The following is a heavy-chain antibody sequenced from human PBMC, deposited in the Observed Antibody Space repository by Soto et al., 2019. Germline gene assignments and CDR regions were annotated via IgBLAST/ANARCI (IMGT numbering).Heavy chain of an antibody. J-gene: IGHJ4*02. Sequence: SETLSLTCTVSGGSISSGGYYWSWIRQHPGKGLEWIGYIYYSGSTSYNPSLKSRVTISVDTSKNQFSLKLSSVTAADTAVYYCARRWGDYFDYWGQGTLVTVSS. CDR1: GGSISSGGYY. V-gene: IGHV4-61*08. CDR2: IYYSGST. D-gene: IGHD3-16*01. CDR3: ARRWGDYFDY.